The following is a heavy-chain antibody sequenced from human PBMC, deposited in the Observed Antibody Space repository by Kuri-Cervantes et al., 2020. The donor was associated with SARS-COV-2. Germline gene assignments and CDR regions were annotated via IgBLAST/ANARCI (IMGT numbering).Heavy chain of an antibody. J-gene: IGHJ4*02. Sequence: GESLKISCAASGFTFNDYYLTWIRQAPGKGLEWVSYISGSGSSKYYADSVKGRFTISRDNAKNSLFLQMNGLSAEDTAVYYCVRDGDHWNFDYWGQGTLVTVSS. CDR3: VRDGDHWNFDY. V-gene: IGHV3-11*04. D-gene: IGHD1-1*01. CDR1: GFTFNDYY. CDR2: ISGSGSSK.